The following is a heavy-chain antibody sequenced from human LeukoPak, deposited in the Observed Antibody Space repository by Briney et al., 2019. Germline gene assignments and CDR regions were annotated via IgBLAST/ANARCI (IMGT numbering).Heavy chain of an antibody. CDR1: GYTFTSYG. V-gene: IGHV1-18*01. D-gene: IGHD2-2*01. J-gene: IGHJ4*02. Sequence: ASVKVSCKASGYTFTSYGISWVRQAPGQGLEWMGWISAYNGNTNYAQKLQGRVTMTTDTSTSTAYMELRSLRSDDTAVYYCARDRTAYYSSSTSCSGPDYLGEATLVTVSS. CDR3: ARDRTAYYSSSTSCSGPDY. CDR2: ISAYNGNT.